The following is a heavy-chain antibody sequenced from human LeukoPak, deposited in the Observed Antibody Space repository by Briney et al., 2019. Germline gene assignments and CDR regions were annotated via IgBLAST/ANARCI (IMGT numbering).Heavy chain of an antibody. V-gene: IGHV4-59*01. Sequence: PSETLSLTCTVSGGSISSFYWSWIRQPPGKRLEWIGDIYNSGSTNYNPSLKSRVAMSMDTSKNHFSLELSSVTAADTAVYYCARELTIFGVVSYYWFDPWGPGTLVTVSS. D-gene: IGHD3-3*01. CDR1: GGSISSFY. CDR2: IYNSGST. J-gene: IGHJ5*02. CDR3: ARELTIFGVVSYYWFDP.